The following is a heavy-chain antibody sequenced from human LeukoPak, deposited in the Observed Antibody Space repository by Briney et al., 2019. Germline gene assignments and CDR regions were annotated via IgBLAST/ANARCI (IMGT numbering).Heavy chain of an antibody. Sequence: PGGSLRLSCAASGFTFSSYSMNWVRQAPGKGLEWDSSISSSSSYIYYADSVKGRFTISRDNAKNSLYLQMNSLRAEDTAVYYCARSPSGNSGSYLHWGQGTLVTVSS. CDR1: GFTFSSYS. V-gene: IGHV3-21*01. CDR3: ARSPSGNSGSYLH. J-gene: IGHJ4*02. CDR2: ISSSSSYI. D-gene: IGHD1-26*01.